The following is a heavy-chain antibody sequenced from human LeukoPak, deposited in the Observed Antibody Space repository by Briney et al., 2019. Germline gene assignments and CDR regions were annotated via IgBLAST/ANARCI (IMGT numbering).Heavy chain of an antibody. CDR2: IKQDGSEK. D-gene: IGHD7-27*01. CDR3: AREMPTGGRYPYGMDV. V-gene: IGHV3-7*01. Sequence: GGSLRLSCAASGFTFSSYWMSWVRQAPGKGLEWVANIKQDGSEKYYVDSVKGRLTISRDNAKNSLYLQMNSLRAEDTAVYFCAREMPTGGRYPYGMDVWGQGTTVTVSS. CDR1: GFTFSSYW. J-gene: IGHJ6*02.